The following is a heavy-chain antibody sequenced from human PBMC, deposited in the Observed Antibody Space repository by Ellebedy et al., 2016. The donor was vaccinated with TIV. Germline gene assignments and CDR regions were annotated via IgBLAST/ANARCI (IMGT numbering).Heavy chain of an antibody. CDR2: VCHSGSP. D-gene: IGHD1-14*01. Sequence: SETLSLTXTVPGGSMNNDCWSWIRQPPGKGLEWVGYVCHSGSPNNNPSLKSRLTMSLDTSKNQFSLKLSSVTAADTAVYYCARAAETTDGFDIWGQGTMVTVSS. CDR1: GGSMNNDC. V-gene: IGHV4-59*12. CDR3: ARAAETTDGFDI. J-gene: IGHJ3*02.